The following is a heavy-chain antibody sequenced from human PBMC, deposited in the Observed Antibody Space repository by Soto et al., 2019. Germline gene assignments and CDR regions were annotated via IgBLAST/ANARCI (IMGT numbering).Heavy chain of an antibody. Sequence: SETLSLTCTVSGGSDNSGSHYWSWIRQSPGKGLDWIGYIYYNGGTNNNPSLKSRVTISVDKSKNQFSLRLSSVTAADTAVYYCARDLTGKAYGRLDSWGRGTLVTVSS. J-gene: IGHJ4*02. D-gene: IGHD2-21*01. CDR1: GGSDNSGSHY. V-gene: IGHV4-61*01. CDR3: ARDLTGKAYGRLDS. CDR2: IYYNGGT.